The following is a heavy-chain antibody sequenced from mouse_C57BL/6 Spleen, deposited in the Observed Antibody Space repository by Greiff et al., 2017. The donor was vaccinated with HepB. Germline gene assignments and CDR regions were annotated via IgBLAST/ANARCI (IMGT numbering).Heavy chain of an antibody. J-gene: IGHJ2*01. CDR3: TRPYYYGSSYDAMDY. D-gene: IGHD1-1*01. CDR2: IDPETGGT. V-gene: IGHV1-15*01. Sequence: VQLQQSGAELVRPGASVTLSCKASGYTFTDYEMHWVKQTPVHGLEWIGAIDPETGGTAYNQKFKGKAILTADKSSSTAYMELRSLTSEDSAVYYCTRPYYYGSSYDAMDYWGQGTTLTVSS. CDR1: GYTFTDYE.